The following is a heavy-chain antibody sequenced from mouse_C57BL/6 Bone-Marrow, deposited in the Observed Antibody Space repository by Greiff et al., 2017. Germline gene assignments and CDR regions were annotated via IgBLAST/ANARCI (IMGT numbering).Heavy chain of an antibody. CDR3: ASPYDGYYLFAY. V-gene: IGHV1-54*01. J-gene: IGHJ3*01. CDR2: INPGSGGT. CDR1: GYAFTNYL. Sequence: VQLQQSGAELVRPGPSVKVSCKASGYAFTNYLIEWVKQRPGQGLEWIGVINPGSGGTNYNEKFKGKATLTADKSSSTAYMQLSSLTSEDSAVYFCASPYDGYYLFAYWGQGTLVTVSA. D-gene: IGHD2-3*01.